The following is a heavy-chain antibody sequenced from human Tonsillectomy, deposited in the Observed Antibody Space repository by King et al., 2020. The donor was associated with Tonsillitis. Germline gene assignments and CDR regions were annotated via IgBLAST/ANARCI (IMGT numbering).Heavy chain of an antibody. V-gene: IGHV4-59*08. CDR3: ARLQYYYDSSALGWAFDI. Sequence: VQLQESGPGLVKPSDTLSLTCTVSGGSISSYYWSWIRQPPGKGLXXIXXXXYXGSTXYXXSLKSRVTISVDTSKNQFSLKLSSVTAADTAVYYCARLQYYYDSSALGWAFDIWGQGTMVTVSS. D-gene: IGHD3-22*01. CDR1: GGSISSYY. J-gene: IGHJ3*02. CDR2: XXYXGST.